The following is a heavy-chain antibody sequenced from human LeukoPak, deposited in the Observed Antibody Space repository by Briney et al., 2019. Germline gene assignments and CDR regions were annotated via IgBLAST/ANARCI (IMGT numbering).Heavy chain of an antibody. J-gene: IGHJ4*02. CDR1: GFTFNKYS. CDR3: ANLDYYDSSGYPGDY. CDR2: ISSSSIYI. D-gene: IGHD3-22*01. Sequence: PGGSLRLSCAASGFTFNKYSMNWVRQAPGKGLEWVSSISSSSIYIYYADSVKGRFTISRDNAKNSLYLQMNSLRAEDTAVYYCANLDYYDSSGYPGDYWGQGTLVTVSS. V-gene: IGHV3-21*01.